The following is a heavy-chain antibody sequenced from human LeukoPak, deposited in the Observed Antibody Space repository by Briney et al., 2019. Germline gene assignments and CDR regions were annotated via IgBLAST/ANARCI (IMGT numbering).Heavy chain of an antibody. CDR3: ARAGGGYDLRSWYFDY. V-gene: IGHV4-31*03. Sequence: SETLSLTCTVSGDSISSGGYYWSWIRQHPGKGLEWIGYIYHSGSTYYNPSLKSRVTISVDTSKNQFSLKLSSVTAADTAVYYCARAGGGYDLRSWYFDYWGQGTLVTVSS. CDR1: GDSISSGGYY. D-gene: IGHD5-12*01. J-gene: IGHJ4*02. CDR2: IYHSGST.